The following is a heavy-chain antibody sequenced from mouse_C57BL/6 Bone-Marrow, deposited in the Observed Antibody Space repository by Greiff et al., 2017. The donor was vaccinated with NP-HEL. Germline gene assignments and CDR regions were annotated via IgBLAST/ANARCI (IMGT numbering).Heavy chain of an antibody. CDR2: IHPNSGGT. V-gene: IGHV1-72*01. Sequence: QVQLQQSGAELVKPGASVKLSCKASGYTFTSYWMHWVQQRPGRGLEWIGWIHPNSGGTKYNEKFKSKATLTVDNPSSTAYMQLSSLTSEDSAVYYCAKKGPAYWLDYWGQGTTLTVSS. J-gene: IGHJ2*01. D-gene: IGHD2-10*01. CDR3: AKKGPAYWLDY. CDR1: GYTFTSYW.